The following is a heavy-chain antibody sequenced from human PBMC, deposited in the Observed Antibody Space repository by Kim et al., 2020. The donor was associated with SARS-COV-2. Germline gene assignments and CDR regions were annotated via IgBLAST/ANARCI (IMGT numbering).Heavy chain of an antibody. J-gene: IGHJ4*02. V-gene: IGHV3-7*01. D-gene: IGHD2-2*01. CDR2: IKQDGSEK. Sequence: GGSLRLSCAASGFTFSSYWMSWVRQAPGKGLEWVANIKQDGSEKYYVDSVKGRFTISRDNAKNSLYLQMNSLRAEDTAVYYCARDDRYCSSTSCYQPADYWGQGTLVTVSS. CDR1: GFTFSSYW. CDR3: ARDDRYCSSTSCYQPADY.